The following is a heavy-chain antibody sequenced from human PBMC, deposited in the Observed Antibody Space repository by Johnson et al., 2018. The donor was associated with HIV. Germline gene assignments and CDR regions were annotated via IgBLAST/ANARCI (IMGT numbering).Heavy chain of an antibody. V-gene: IGHV3-7*01. CDR2: IKQDGSAK. CDR1: GFTVSSYW. CDR3: SRRLAHDDDTGGAFDS. D-gene: IGHD3-22*01. Sequence: VQLVESGGGLIQPGGSLRLSCAASGFTVSSYWMSWVRQAPGKGLEWVANIKQDGSAKYYVDSVKGRFTISRDNAKNSLYLQMNSLRAEDTAVYYCSRRLAHDDDTGGAFDSWGQGTMVTVSS. J-gene: IGHJ3*02.